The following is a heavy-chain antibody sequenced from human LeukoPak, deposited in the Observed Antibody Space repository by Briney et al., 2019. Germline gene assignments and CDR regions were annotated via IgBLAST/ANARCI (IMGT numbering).Heavy chain of an antibody. V-gene: IGHV4-34*01. D-gene: IGHD6-13*01. J-gene: IGHJ4*02. Sequence: PSETLSLTCAVYGGSFSGYYWSWIRQPPGKGLEWIGEINHSGSTNYNPSLKSRVTISVDTSKNQFSLKLSSVTAADTAVYYCARGRRYSSSWYGYWGQGTLVTVSS. CDR3: ARGRRYSSSWYGY. CDR2: INHSGST. CDR1: GGSFSGYY.